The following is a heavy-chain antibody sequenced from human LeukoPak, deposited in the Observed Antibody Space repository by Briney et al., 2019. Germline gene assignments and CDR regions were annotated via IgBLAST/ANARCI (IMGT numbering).Heavy chain of an antibody. CDR2: VSISSGTI. D-gene: IGHD3-16*01. CDR3: ARAMSTFGGVRNYFDS. V-gene: IGHV3-48*04. CDR1: GFTFTGHN. Sequence: GGSLRLSCAASGFTFTGHNMNWVRQAPGKGLEWISFVSISSGTIYYADSVKGRFSISRDNAKSSLDLQMNSLRAEDTAVYYCARAMSTFGGVRNYFDSWGQGALVTVSS. J-gene: IGHJ4*02.